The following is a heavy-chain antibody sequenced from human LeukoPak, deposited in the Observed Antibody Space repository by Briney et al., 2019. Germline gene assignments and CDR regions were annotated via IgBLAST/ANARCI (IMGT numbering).Heavy chain of an antibody. CDR3: ARDPGYSSSWYWFDP. D-gene: IGHD6-13*01. Sequence: SETLSLTCTVSGGSISSGGYYWSWIRQHPGKGLEWIGYIYYSGSTYCNPSLKSRVTISVDTSKNQFSLKLSSVTAADTAVYYCARDPGYSSSWYWFDPWGQGTLVTVSS. V-gene: IGHV4-31*03. CDR2: IYYSGST. J-gene: IGHJ5*02. CDR1: GGSISSGGYY.